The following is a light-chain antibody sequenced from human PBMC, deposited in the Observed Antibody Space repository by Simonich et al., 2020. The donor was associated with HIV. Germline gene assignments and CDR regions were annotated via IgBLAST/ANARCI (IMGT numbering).Light chain of an antibody. Sequence: HSALTQPASVSGSPGQSITISCTGSSRDIGGYNYVSWYQHHPGKAPKLMIYDVTKRPSGVSNRFSGSKSGNTASLTISGLQAEDEANYYCSSYRSINTLVFGGGTKLTVL. CDR2: DVT. J-gene: IGLJ2*01. V-gene: IGLV2-14*03. CDR3: SSYRSINTLV. CDR1: SRDIGGYNY.